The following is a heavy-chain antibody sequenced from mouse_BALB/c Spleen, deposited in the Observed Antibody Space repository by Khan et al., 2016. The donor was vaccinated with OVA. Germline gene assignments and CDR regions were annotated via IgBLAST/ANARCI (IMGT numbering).Heavy chain of an antibody. Sequence: VQLQQSGTELVKPGASVKLSCKASGYTFTSYWMHWVKRRPGQGLEWIGEIDPSDSHTNYNQEFNGKATLTVDKSSNTAYMQLSSLTSEDSAVDYCARSYFYGSSTWFGYWGQGTLVTVSA. CDR2: IDPSDSHT. CDR3: ARSYFYGSSTWFGY. CDR1: GYTFTSYW. J-gene: IGHJ3*01. V-gene: IGHV1-69*02. D-gene: IGHD1-1*01.